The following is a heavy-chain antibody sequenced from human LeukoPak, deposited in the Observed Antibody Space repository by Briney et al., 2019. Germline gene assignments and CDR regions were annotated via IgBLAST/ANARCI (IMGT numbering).Heavy chain of an antibody. CDR1: GFTVSSNY. CDR3: AGRRSSGWYAY. V-gene: IGHV3-53*01. Sequence: GGSLRLSCATSGFTVSSNYMSWVRQAPGKGLEWVSVIYDSGTTYYADSVKGRFLIFRDTSKNTVDLQMNSLRVEDTAVYHCAGRRSSGWYAYWGQGTLVTVSS. CDR2: IYDSGTT. J-gene: IGHJ4*02. D-gene: IGHD6-19*01.